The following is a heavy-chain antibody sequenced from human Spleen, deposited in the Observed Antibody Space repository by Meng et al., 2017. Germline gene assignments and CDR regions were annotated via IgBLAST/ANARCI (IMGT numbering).Heavy chain of an antibody. D-gene: IGHD6-6*01. J-gene: IGHJ4*02. CDR3: ARGRSHRSNSSLRKYYYDY. CDR1: DGSFTQYY. Sequence: QVRLQQWGAGLLKPSETLSRTCAVYDGSFTQYYWSWIRQTPGKGLEWIGEIEPSRRTNYNPSLKSRVTISVQASENQVSLTVTTVTAADSGLYFCARGRSHRSNSSLRKYYYDYWGQGTLVTVSS. V-gene: IGHV4-34*01. CDR2: IEPSRRT.